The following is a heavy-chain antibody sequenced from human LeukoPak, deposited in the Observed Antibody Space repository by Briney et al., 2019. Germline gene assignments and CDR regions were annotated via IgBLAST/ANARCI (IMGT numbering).Heavy chain of an antibody. CDR3: TTVSRTPGMASDY. D-gene: IGHD5-18*01. CDR2: IKSKSDGGTI. J-gene: IGHJ4*02. CDR1: GFTFINAW. Sequence: GGSLRLSCAASGFTFINAWMSWVRQAPGKGLEWVGRIKSKSDGGTIDYAAPVEGRFTISRDDSKNTLYLQMNSLKTEDTAVYYCTTVSRTPGMASDYWGQGTLVTVSS. V-gene: IGHV3-15*01.